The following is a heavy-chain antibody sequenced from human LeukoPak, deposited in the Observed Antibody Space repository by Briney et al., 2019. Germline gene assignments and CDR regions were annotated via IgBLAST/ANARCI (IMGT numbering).Heavy chain of an antibody. CDR2: ISYDGSNK. CDR1: GFTFSSYG. CDR3: AKGDCSSTSCYPVNWFDP. J-gene: IGHJ5*02. V-gene: IGHV3-30*18. Sequence: GSLRLSCAASGFTFSSYGMHWVRQAPGKGLEWVAVISYDGSNKYYADSVKGRFTISRDNSKNTLYLQMNSLRAEDTAVYYCAKGDCSSTSCYPVNWFDPWGQGTLVTVSS. D-gene: IGHD2-2*01.